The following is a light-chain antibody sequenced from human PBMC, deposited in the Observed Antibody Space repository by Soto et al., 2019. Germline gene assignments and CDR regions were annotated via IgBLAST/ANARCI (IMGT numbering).Light chain of an antibody. V-gene: IGLV2-8*01. Sequence: QSALTQPPSASGSPGQSVTISCTGTSGDVGGYYYVSWYQHHPGKVPKLIIYEVTKRPSGVPDRFSGSKSGNTASLTVSGLQAEDEADYYCQSYDNSLSGSWVFGGGTKLTVL. CDR1: SGDVGGYYY. CDR2: EVT. J-gene: IGLJ3*02. CDR3: QSYDNSLSGSWV.